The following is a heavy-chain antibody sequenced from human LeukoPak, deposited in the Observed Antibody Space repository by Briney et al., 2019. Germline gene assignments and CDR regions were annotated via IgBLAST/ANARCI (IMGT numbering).Heavy chain of an antibody. CDR3: AKDISYFYCYTGPFDY. CDR1: GFTFDDYA. D-gene: IGHD3-16*02. CDR2: ISRDGGYT. Sequence: PGGSLRLSCAAYGFTFDDYAMHWVRQAPGKGPEWVSLISRDGGYTYYADSVKGRFTISRDNSKNSLYLQMNSLRTEDTALYYCAKDISYFYCYTGPFDYWGQGTLVTVSS. J-gene: IGHJ4*02. V-gene: IGHV3-43D*03.